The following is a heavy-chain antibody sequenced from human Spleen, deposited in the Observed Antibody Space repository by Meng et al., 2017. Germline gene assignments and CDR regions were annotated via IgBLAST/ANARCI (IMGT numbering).Heavy chain of an antibody. V-gene: IGHV3-33*01. CDR1: GFTFSSYG. D-gene: IGHD3-10*01. Sequence: GESLKISCAASGFTFSSYGMHWVRQAPGKGLEWVAVIWYDGSNKYYADSVKGRFTISRDNAKNSLYLQMNSLRAEDTAVYYCARDRYGSGSYNDYWGQGTLVTVSS. CDR2: IWYDGSNK. CDR3: ARDRYGSGSYNDY. J-gene: IGHJ4*02.